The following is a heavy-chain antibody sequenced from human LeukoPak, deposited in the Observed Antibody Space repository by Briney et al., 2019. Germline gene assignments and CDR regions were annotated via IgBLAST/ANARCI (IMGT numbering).Heavy chain of an antibody. J-gene: IGHJ6*01. CDR2: LKQDESEK. V-gene: IGHV3-7*03. CDR3: ARLSYNISCFGFVR. CDR1: GFTFSGYW. Sequence: PGGSLRLSCAASGFTFSGYWMSWVRQAPGKGLEWVANLKQDESEKYYARSVEGRFTISRDNAKNSLYLQMNSLRAEDTAVYYCARLSYNISCFGFVRGGQGTTGTVS. D-gene: IGHD2-2*01.